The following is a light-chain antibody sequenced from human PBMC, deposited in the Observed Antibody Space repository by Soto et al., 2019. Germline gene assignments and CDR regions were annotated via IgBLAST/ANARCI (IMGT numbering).Light chain of an antibody. Sequence: DIQMTQSPSSLSASVGDRVTITWGASQSISRYLNWYQQKPGKAPKLLIYAASSLQSGVPSRLSGSGYGTDLTITISSMKNEDFATYYCQQSYSNTITFGHGTRLEIK. V-gene: IGKV1-39*01. CDR3: QQSYSNTIT. CDR2: AAS. CDR1: QSISRY. J-gene: IGKJ5*01.